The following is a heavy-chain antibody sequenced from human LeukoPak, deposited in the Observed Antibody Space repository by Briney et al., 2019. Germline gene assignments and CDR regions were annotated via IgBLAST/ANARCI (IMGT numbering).Heavy chain of an antibody. Sequence: ASVKVSCKASGYTFTSYGISWVRQAPGQGFEWMGWINPNSGDTKYAQKFQDRVTMTRDTSISTAYLELSRLKSDDTAVYYCARDSYAGYAGSWSFDFWGPGSLVTVSS. D-gene: IGHD2-15*01. J-gene: IGHJ4*02. CDR1: GYTFTSYG. CDR2: INPNSGDT. CDR3: ARDSYAGYAGSWSFDF. V-gene: IGHV1-2*02.